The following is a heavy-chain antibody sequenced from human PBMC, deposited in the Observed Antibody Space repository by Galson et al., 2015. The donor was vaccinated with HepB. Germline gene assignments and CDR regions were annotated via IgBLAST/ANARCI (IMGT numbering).Heavy chain of an antibody. Sequence: QSGAEVKKPGESLKISCKGSGYDFSSFWIVWLRQMPGKGLEWMGIIHPRYPDTRYSPSFQGQVTISADTSISTAYLQWSSLKASDTGIYYCARSVAAISVGGHSFNWFDPWAQGTLVTVSS. CDR2: IHPRYPDT. J-gene: IGHJ5*02. D-gene: IGHD4-23*01. CDR3: ARSVAAISVGGHSFNWFDP. CDR1: GYDFSSFW. V-gene: IGHV5-51*01.